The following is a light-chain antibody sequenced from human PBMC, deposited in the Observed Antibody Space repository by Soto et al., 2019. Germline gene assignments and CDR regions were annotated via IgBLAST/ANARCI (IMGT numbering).Light chain of an antibody. J-gene: IGKJ5*01. Sequence: EIVLTQSPATLSLSPGERATLSCRASQSVNSYLAWYQQKPGQAPRLLISDASNRATGIPGRFSGSGSGTDFTLAISSLEPEDFAIYYCQQRTNWPSSTFGQGTGLEIK. CDR3: QQRTNWPSST. V-gene: IGKV3-11*01. CDR1: QSVNSY. CDR2: DAS.